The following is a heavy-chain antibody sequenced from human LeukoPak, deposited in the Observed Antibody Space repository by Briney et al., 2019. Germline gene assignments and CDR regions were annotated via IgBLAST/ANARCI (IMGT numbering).Heavy chain of an antibody. CDR1: GFIFDDYA. Sequence: GGSLRLSCAASGFIFDDYAMHWVRQGPGKGLEWVSGISSKSGSVAYADSVKGRFTISRDNSKNTLYLQMNSLRAEDTAVYYCAKELPYYYGSGSYPDAFDIWGQGTMVTVSS. J-gene: IGHJ3*02. CDR2: ISSKSGSV. V-gene: IGHV3-9*01. D-gene: IGHD3-10*01. CDR3: AKELPYYYGSGSYPDAFDI.